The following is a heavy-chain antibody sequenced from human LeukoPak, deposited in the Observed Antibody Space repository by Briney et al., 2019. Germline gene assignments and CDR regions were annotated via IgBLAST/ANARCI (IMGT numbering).Heavy chain of an antibody. V-gene: IGHV3-23*01. D-gene: IGHD2-8*01. CDR3: AKALIYCTDGVCYKYYYYMDV. CDR1: GFTFSSYA. CDR2: NSCSGGRT. Sequence: GGSLRLSCAASGFTFSSYAMSWVRQAPGKGREWVSANSCSGGRTYYADSVKGQFTISRDNSKNTLYLQMNSLRAEDTAVYYCAKALIYCTDGVCYKYYYYMDVWGKGTTVTVSS. J-gene: IGHJ6*03.